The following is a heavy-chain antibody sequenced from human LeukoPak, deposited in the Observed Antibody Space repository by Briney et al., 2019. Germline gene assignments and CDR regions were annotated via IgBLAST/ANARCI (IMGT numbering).Heavy chain of an antibody. Sequence: SETLSLTCIVSGDSISSSSYYWGWVRQPPGKGLEWIGSIFSGSTYYNPSLKSRVTISSYTSKNHFSLSLSSVTAADTAVYYCARQFRIAVAGSDEEVDDYWGQGTLVTVSS. V-gene: IGHV4-39*01. D-gene: IGHD6-19*01. CDR2: IFSGST. CDR1: GDSISSSSYY. J-gene: IGHJ4*02. CDR3: ARQFRIAVAGSDEEVDDY.